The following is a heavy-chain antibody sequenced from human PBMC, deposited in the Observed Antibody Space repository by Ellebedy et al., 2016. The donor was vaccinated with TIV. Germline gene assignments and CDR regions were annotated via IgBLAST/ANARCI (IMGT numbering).Heavy chain of an antibody. CDR3: GRVLGSYGWFDP. CDR2: INPTGGST. Sequence: AASAKVSCKASGYTFTSYYIHWVRQAPGQGLEWMGIINPTGGSTNYEQKFQGRVSMTRDTSTSTVYMELSSLRSEDTAVYYCGRVLGSYGWFDPWGQGTLVTVSS. D-gene: IGHD3-16*01. J-gene: IGHJ5*02. V-gene: IGHV1-46*01. CDR1: GYTFTSYY.